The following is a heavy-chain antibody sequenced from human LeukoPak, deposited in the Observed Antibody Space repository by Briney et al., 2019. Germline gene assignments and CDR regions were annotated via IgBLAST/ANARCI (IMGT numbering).Heavy chain of an antibody. CDR1: GFTFSTYW. D-gene: IGHD6-13*01. V-gene: IGHV3-7*01. CDR3: ARDPWYSSSWFFDY. CDR2: IKQEGSEK. J-gene: IGHJ4*02. Sequence: PGGSLRPSCAASGFTFSTYWMSWVRQAPGKGLEWVATIKQEGSEKYYVDSVKGRFTISRDNAKNSLYLQMNSLRAEDTAVYHCARDPWYSSSWFFDYWGQGSLVTVSS.